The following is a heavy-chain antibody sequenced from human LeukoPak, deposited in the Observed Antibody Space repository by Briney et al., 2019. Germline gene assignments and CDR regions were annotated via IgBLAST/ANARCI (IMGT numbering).Heavy chain of an antibody. CDR1: GDSINSLDL. CDR2: MYLSGTT. Sequence: PSGTLSLTCTVSGDSINSLDLWSWVRQPPGKGLEWIGEMYLSGTTHSNPSVKSRVTISIDKSKNQFFLNLSSVTTADTAVYYCAGLVGRYSSGLYYYYFDYWGQGTLVTVSS. D-gene: IGHD3-22*01. CDR3: AGLVGRYSSGLYYYYFDY. J-gene: IGHJ4*02. V-gene: IGHV4-4*02.